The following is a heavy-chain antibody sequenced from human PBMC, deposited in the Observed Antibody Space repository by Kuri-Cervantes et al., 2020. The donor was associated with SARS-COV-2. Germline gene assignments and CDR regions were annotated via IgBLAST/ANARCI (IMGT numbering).Heavy chain of an antibody. J-gene: IGHJ6*02. V-gene: IGHV4-34*01. CDR1: GGSFSGYY. Sequence: SQTLSLTCAVYGGSFSGYYWSWIRQPPGKGLEWIGEINHSGSTNYNPSLKSRVTVSVDTSKNQFSLKLSSVTAADTAVYYCARFYYYGMDVWGQGTTVTISS. CDR3: ARFYYYGMDV. CDR2: INHSGST.